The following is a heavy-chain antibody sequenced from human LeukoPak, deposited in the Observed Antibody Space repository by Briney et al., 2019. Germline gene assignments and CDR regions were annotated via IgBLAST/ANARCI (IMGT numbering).Heavy chain of an antibody. CDR1: GFTFDDYA. V-gene: IGHV3-9*01. J-gene: IGHJ3*02. Sequence: GGSLRLSCADSGFTFDDYAMHWVRQAPGKGLEWVSGISWNSGSIGYADSVKGRFTISRDNAKNSLYLQMNSLRAEDTALYYCAKGLGGSGWYFAFDIWGQGTMVTVSS. CDR3: AKGLGGSGWYFAFDI. CDR2: ISWNSGSI. D-gene: IGHD6-19*01.